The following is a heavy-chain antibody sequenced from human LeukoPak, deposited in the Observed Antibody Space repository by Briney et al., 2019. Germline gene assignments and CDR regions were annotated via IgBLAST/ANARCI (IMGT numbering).Heavy chain of an antibody. J-gene: IGHJ4*02. D-gene: IGHD6-13*01. V-gene: IGHV4-31*03. CDR2: IYYSGST. CDR3: ARGRGQLVGY. CDR1: GGSISSGGYY. Sequence: SETLSLTCTVSGGSISSGGYYWSWIRQHPGTGLEWIGYIYYSGSTYYNPSLKSRVTISVDTSKNQFSLKLSSVTAADTAVYYCARGRGQLVGYWGQGTLVTVSS.